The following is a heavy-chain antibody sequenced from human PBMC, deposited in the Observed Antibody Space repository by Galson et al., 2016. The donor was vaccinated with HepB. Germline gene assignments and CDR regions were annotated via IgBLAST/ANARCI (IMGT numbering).Heavy chain of an antibody. CDR1: GGSISSNSYY. V-gene: IGHV4-39*01. CDR3: ARHERLLSWFDP. CDR2: IYYVGNT. D-gene: IGHD5-12*01. J-gene: IGHJ5*02. Sequence: ETLSLTCTVSGGSISSNSYYWGWIRQPPGKGLEWIGSIYYVGNTYHNPSLKSRVIISIDASNNRVSLKLRSVTAADTAVYYCARHERLLSWFDPWGQGSLVTVS.